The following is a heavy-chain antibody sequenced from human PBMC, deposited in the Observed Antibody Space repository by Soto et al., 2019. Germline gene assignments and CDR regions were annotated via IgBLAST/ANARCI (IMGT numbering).Heavy chain of an antibody. Sequence: SMKVSCKASGGTLSSYAISWVRQAPGQGLEWMGGIIPIFGTANYAQKFQGRVTITADESTSTAYMELSSLRSEDTAVYYCARGPRPYYVRSSAGMDVWGQGTTVTVSS. CDR1: GGTLSSYA. CDR2: IIPIFGTA. D-gene: IGHD3-10*02. CDR3: ARGPRPYYVRSSAGMDV. J-gene: IGHJ6*02. V-gene: IGHV1-69*13.